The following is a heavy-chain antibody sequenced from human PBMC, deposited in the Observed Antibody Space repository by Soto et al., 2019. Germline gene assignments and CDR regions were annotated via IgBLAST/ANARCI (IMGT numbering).Heavy chain of an antibody. Sequence: GGSLRLSCAASGFTFSTYAITWVRQAPGKGLEWVSSIGGTSGKTYYADSVKGRFTISRDNSKNTLYLQMNSLRAEDTAVYYCAKDLFDIVVVPAAMVFDYWGQGTLVTVSS. CDR1: GFTFSTYA. CDR3: AKDLFDIVVVPAAMVFDY. D-gene: IGHD2-2*01. V-gene: IGHV3-23*01. CDR2: IGGTSGKT. J-gene: IGHJ4*02.